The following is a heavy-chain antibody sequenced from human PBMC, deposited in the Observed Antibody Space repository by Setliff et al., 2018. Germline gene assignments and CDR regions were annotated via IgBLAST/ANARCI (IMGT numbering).Heavy chain of an antibody. CDR3: ARGSRFGTIVYRGDYYMDV. Sequence: ASVKVSCKASGYSFSTYAMSWIRQAPGQGLEWMGWINTNTGNPSYAQGFTGRFVFSLYTSVSTAYLQISSLKPEDTAVYYCARGSRFGTIVYRGDYYMDVWGKGTTVTVSS. CDR1: GYSFSTYA. J-gene: IGHJ6*03. V-gene: IGHV7-4-1*02. CDR2: INTNTGNP. D-gene: IGHD3-10*01.